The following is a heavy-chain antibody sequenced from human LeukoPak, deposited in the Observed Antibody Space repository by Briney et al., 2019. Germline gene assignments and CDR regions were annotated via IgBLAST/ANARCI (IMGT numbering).Heavy chain of an antibody. D-gene: IGHD3-10*01. CDR2: IYYTGSA. CDR3: ACDQGFGGLAFAY. Sequence: SETLSLTCNVSGVAISSSGGYYWSWIRLNPGKGLEWIGHIYYTGSAYYNPSLKSRIAMSVDTSRNQVSLKLTAVTAADTAVYYCACDQGFGGLAFAYWGQGAPVTVSS. V-gene: IGHV4-31*03. CDR1: GVAISSSGGYY. J-gene: IGHJ4*02.